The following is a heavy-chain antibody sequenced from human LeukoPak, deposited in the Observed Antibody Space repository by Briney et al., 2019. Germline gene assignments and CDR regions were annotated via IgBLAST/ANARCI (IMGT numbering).Heavy chain of an antibody. CDR2: ISASGGST. Sequence: GRSLRLSCAASGFTFSTYAMSWVRPAPGKGLEWVSDISASGGSTYYADSVKGRFTVSRDNSKNTLYLQMSSLRADDTAVYYCAKGPRQQLVTRFDNWGQGTLVTVSS. V-gene: IGHV3-23*01. CDR1: GFTFSTYA. D-gene: IGHD6-13*01. J-gene: IGHJ4*02. CDR3: AKGPRQQLVTRFDN.